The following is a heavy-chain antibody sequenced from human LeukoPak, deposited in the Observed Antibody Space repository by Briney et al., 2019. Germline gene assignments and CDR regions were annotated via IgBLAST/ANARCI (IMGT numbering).Heavy chain of an antibody. J-gene: IGHJ4*02. CDR2: ISYDGSNK. V-gene: IGHV3-30*04. CDR1: GFSFSSYA. CDR3: ARDRVENGPPDY. Sequence: LIISSSASGFSFSSYALHWLRQEQGKGLEWVAVISYDGSNKYYADSVKGRFTISRDNSKNTLYLQMNSLRAEDTAVYYCARDRVENGPPDYWGQGTLVTVSS. D-gene: IGHD3-10*01.